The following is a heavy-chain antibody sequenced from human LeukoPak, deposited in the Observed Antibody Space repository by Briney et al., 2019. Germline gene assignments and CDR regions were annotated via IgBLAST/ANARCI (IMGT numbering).Heavy chain of an antibody. CDR3: ARGYYYGSGSYTY. V-gene: IGHV1-2*02. CDR1: GYTFTGYY. Sequence: GASVKVSCKASGYTFTGYYMHWVRQAPGQGLEWMGWINPNSGGTNYAQKFQGRVTMTRDTSISTAYMELGRLRSDDTAVYYCARGYYYGSGSYTYWGQGTLVSVSS. J-gene: IGHJ4*02. D-gene: IGHD3-10*01. CDR2: INPNSGGT.